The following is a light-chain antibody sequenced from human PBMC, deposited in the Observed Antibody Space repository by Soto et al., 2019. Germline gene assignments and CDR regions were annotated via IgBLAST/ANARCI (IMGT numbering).Light chain of an antibody. CDR3: QQYNNWPRM. CDR2: GAS. J-gene: IGKJ1*01. CDR1: QSVGSN. Sequence: IVLTQSPGTLSVSPGERAPHSRRPCQSVGSNLAWYQQKPGQAPRLLIYGASTRATGIPARFSGSGSGTEFTLTISSLQSQAFAVYYCQQYNNWPRMFGQGTKVDIK. V-gene: IGKV3-15*01.